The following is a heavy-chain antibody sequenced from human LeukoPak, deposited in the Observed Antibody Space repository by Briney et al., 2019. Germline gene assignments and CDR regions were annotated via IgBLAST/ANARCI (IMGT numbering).Heavy chain of an antibody. D-gene: IGHD3-3*01. CDR2: IDPSDSYT. CDR1: GYSFTSYW. Sequence: GESLRISRKGSGYSFTSYWISWVRQLPGKGLEWMGRIDPSDSYTNYSPSFQGHVTISADKSISTAYLQWSSLKASDTAMYYCARRVGEAWYFDYWGQGTLVTVSS. J-gene: IGHJ4*02. V-gene: IGHV5-10-1*01. CDR3: ARRVGEAWYFDY.